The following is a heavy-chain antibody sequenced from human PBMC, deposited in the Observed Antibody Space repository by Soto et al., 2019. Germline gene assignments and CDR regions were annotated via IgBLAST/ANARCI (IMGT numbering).Heavy chain of an antibody. V-gene: IGHV3-30-3*01. CDR3: ARDVDTAMVTYYYYGMDV. D-gene: IGHD5-18*01. CDR2: ISYDGSNK. J-gene: IGHJ6*02. Sequence: LRLSCAASGFTFSSYAMHWVRQAPGKGLEWVAVISYDGSNKYYADSVKGRFTISRDNSKNTLYLQMNSLRAEDTAVYYCARDVDTAMVTYYYYGMDVWGQGTTVTVSS. CDR1: GFTFSSYA.